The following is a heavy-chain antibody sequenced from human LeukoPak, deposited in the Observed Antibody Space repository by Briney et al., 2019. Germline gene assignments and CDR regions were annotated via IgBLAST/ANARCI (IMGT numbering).Heavy chain of an antibody. J-gene: IGHJ6*03. V-gene: IGHV4-34*01. Sequence: SETLSLTCAVYGGSFSGYYWSWIRQPPGKGLEWIGEINHRGSTNYNPSLKSRVTISVDTSKNQFSLKLSSVAAADTAVYYCARGATVITYPYMDVWGKGTTVTVSS. D-gene: IGHD3-22*01. CDR1: GGSFSGYY. CDR2: INHRGST. CDR3: ARGATVITYPYMDV.